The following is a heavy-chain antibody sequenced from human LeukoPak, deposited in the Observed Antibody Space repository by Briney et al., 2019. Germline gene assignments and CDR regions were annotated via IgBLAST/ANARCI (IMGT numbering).Heavy chain of an antibody. D-gene: IGHD3-22*01. CDR1: GYYFNDYW. V-gene: IGHV5-51*01. CDR2: VFPGDSDT. CDR3: AKSYSSVSRPYYV. J-gene: IGHJ3*01. Sequence: GESLKISCKASGYYFNDYWIAWVRQVPGKGPEWMGIVFPGDSDTRYSPSFQGRVTISADKSITTAYLQWSSLKASDTVMYYCAKSYSSVSRPYYVWGQGTMVTVSS.